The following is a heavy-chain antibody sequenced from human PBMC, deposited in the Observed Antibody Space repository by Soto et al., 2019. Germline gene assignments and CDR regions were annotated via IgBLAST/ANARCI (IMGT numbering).Heavy chain of an antibody. D-gene: IGHD3-10*01. Sequence: SETLSLTCAGYGGSFSGYYWSWIRQPPGKGLEWIGEINHSGSTNYNPSLKSRVTISVDTSKNQFSLKLSSVTAADTAVYYCARGYGSGSYYRRFYYHGMDVWGQATTVP. CDR1: GGSFSGYY. CDR2: INHSGST. CDR3: ARGYGSGSYYRRFYYHGMDV. V-gene: IGHV4-34*01. J-gene: IGHJ6*02.